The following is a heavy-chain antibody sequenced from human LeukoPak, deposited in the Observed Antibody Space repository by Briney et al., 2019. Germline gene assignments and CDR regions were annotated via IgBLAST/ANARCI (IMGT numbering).Heavy chain of an antibody. CDR2: INPSGGST. CDR1: GYTFTSYY. D-gene: IGHD3-3*01. CDR3: ATDDFWSGYYSF. Sequence: ASVKVSCKASGYTFTSYYVHWVRQAPGQGLEWMGIINPSGGSTSYAQKFQGRVTMTEDTSTDTAYMELSSLRSEDTAVYYCATDDFWSGYYSFWGQGTLVTVSS. V-gene: IGHV1-46*01. J-gene: IGHJ4*02.